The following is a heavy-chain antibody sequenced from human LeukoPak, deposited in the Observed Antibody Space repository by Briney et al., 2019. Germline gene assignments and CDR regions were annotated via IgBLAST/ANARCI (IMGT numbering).Heavy chain of an antibody. CDR3: VLWFGAGTFDI. CDR1: GFTFSGYP. V-gene: IGHV3-30-3*01. J-gene: IGHJ3*02. D-gene: IGHD3-10*01. Sequence: PGGSLRLSCAASGFTFSGYPIHWVRQAPGKGLEWVAVISYDGSNKYYADSVKGRFTISRDNAKDSLYLQMSSLRVEDTAVYFCVLWFGAGTFDIWGQGTMVTVSS. CDR2: ISYDGSNK.